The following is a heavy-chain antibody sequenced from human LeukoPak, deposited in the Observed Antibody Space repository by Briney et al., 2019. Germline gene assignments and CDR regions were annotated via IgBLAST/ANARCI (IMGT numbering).Heavy chain of an antibody. J-gene: IGHJ4*02. CDR2: IYYSGST. D-gene: IGHD1-26*01. CDR3: ARANIVGATLVY. CDR1: GGSISSYY. V-gene: IGHV4-59*01. Sequence: SETLSLTCTVSGGSISSYYWSWIRQPPGKGLEWIGYIYYSGSTNYNPSLKSRVTISVDTSKNQFSLKLSSVTAADTAVYYCARANIVGATLVYWGQGTLVTVSS.